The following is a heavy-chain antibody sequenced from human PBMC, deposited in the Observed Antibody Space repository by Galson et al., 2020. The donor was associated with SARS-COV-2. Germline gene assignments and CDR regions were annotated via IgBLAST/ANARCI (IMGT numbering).Heavy chain of an antibody. V-gene: IGHV3-30*18. CDR3: AKLGALYYYDSSGYLPTFDY. J-gene: IGHJ4*02. D-gene: IGHD3-22*01. Sequence: GGSLRLSCAASGFTFSSYGMHWVRQAPGKGLEWVAVISYDGSNKYYADSVKGRFTISRDNSKNTLYLQMNSLRAEDTAVYYCAKLGALYYYDSSGYLPTFDYWGQGTLVTVSS. CDR1: GFTFSSYG. CDR2: ISYDGSNK.